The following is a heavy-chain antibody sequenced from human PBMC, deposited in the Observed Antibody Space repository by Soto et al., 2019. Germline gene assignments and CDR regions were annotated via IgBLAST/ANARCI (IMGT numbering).Heavy chain of an antibody. CDR2: AYYSGDT. CDR1: GGSISRYY. V-gene: IGHV4-59*01. J-gene: IGHJ5*02. D-gene: IGHD2-8*01. Sequence: SETLSLTCSVSGGSISRYYWSWIRQPPGKGLEWIGYAYYSGDTGYNPSLKSRVTMAVDTSKSQVSLKLSSVTAADTAVYYCARDRSTYGGGGTGEVKENWFDPWGQGALVTVSS. CDR3: ARDRSTYGGGGTGEVKENWFDP.